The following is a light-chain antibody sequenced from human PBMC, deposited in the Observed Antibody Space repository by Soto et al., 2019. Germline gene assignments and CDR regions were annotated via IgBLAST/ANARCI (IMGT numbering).Light chain of an antibody. CDR2: CAS. J-gene: IGKJ1*01. CDR3: QQYGISTRT. CDR1: QRVXSSY. Sequence: IALTQCPSTLSLSPGESATLSCRASQRVXSSYLAGDQQKPGQAPGLLXACASSSANGSPDSFSGSGSGTDFTRTISRLEPEDCDAYYWQQYGISTRTFGQGTNVDIK. V-gene: IGKV3-20*01.